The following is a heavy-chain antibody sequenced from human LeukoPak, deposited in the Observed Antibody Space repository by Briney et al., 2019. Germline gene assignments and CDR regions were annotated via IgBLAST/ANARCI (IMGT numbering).Heavy chain of an antibody. CDR3: ASTIDGYNEGIDY. D-gene: IGHD5-24*01. CDR2: ISAYNGNT. J-gene: IGHJ4*02. Sequence: ASVKVSCKASGGTFSSYAISWVRQAPGQGLEWMGWISAYNGNTNYAQKLQGRVTMTTDTSTSTAYMELRSLRSDDTAVYYCASTIDGYNEGIDYWGQGTLVTVSS. V-gene: IGHV1-18*01. CDR1: GGTFSSYA.